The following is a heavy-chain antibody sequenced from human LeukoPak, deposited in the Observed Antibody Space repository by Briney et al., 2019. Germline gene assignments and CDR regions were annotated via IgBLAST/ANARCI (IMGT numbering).Heavy chain of an antibody. CDR3: ARDPIRSLVNPSYYYYYGMDV. Sequence: SETLSLTCAVYGGSFSGYYWSWIRQPPGKGLEWIGEINHSGSTNYNPSLKSRVTISVDTSKNQFSPKLSSVTAADTAVYYCARDPIRSLVNPSYYYYYGMDVWGQGTTVTVSS. D-gene: IGHD6-13*01. CDR1: GGSFSGYY. V-gene: IGHV4-34*01. J-gene: IGHJ6*02. CDR2: INHSGST.